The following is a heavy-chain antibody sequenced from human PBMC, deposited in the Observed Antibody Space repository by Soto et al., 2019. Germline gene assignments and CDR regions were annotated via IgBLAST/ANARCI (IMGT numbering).Heavy chain of an antibody. CDR1: GYSFTSYC. J-gene: IGHJ4*02. CDR2: IYPGDSDT. CDR3: ARLIPDGHLDY. Sequence: GESLKISCKGSGYSFTSYCIGWVRQMPGKGLEWMGIIYPGDSDTRYSPSFQGQVTISADKSISTAYLPWSSLKASDPAMYYCARLIPDGHLDYWGQGTLGTVSS. D-gene: IGHD3-16*01. V-gene: IGHV5-51*01.